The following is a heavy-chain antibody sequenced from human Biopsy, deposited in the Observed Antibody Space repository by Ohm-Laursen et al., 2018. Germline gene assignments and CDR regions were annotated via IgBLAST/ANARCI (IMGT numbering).Heavy chain of an antibody. CDR1: GGTFSNYA. J-gene: IGHJ4*02. V-gene: IGHV1-69*10. CDR2: IIAVSGLV. CDR3: ATPFQYYDSWGGYPPFDH. Sequence: SVKVSCKASGGTFSNYAISWVRQDPGEGLEWMGGIIAVSGLVNYAPKFQGRVSITADKSTTTAYMELSNLKSEDTAVYYCATPFQYYDSWGGYPPFDHWGQGTLVTVSS. D-gene: IGHD3-3*01.